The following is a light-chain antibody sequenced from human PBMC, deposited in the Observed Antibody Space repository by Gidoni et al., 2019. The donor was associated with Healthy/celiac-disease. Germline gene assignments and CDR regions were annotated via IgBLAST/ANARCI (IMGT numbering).Light chain of an antibody. Sequence: SYELTQPPSVPVSPGQTARITCSGDALPKQYAYWYQQKPGQAPVLVIYKDSERPSGIPERFSGSSSGTTVTLTISGVQAEDEADYYCQSAESSGTYYVVFGGGTKLTVL. V-gene: IGLV3-25*03. CDR1: ALPKQY. CDR2: KDS. CDR3: QSAESSGTYYVV. J-gene: IGLJ2*01.